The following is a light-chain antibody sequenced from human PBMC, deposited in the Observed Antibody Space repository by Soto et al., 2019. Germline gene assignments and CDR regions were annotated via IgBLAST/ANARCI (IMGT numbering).Light chain of an antibody. CDR1: QSVSRN. V-gene: IGKV3-11*01. Sequence: EIVLTQSPATLSLSPGERATLSCRASQSVSRNLAWYQQKPGQAPRLLIYDASNRATGIPARFSGSGSGTDFTLTISSLEPEDFALYYCQQRSNWPRTFGQGTKVDIK. CDR2: DAS. CDR3: QQRSNWPRT. J-gene: IGKJ1*01.